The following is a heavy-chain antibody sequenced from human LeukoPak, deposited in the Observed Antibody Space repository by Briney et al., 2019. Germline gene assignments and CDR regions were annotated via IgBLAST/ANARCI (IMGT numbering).Heavy chain of an antibody. CDR3: ARAPTWSSTSYNYYYMDV. J-gene: IGHJ6*03. D-gene: IGHD3-3*01. CDR1: GYTFTSYD. CDR2: MNPNSGNT. Sequence: ASVKVSCKASGYTFTSYDINWVRQATGQGLEWMGWMNPNSGNTGYAQKFQGRVTMTENTSISTAYMELSSLRSEDTALYYCARAPTWSSTSYNYYYMDVWGKGTTVTISS. V-gene: IGHV1-8*01.